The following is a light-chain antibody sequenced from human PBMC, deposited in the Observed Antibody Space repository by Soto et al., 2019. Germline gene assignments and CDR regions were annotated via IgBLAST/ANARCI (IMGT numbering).Light chain of an antibody. CDR1: SSDVGGSYY. CDR3: CSYAVSNNFAV. CDR2: EVS. J-gene: IGLJ1*01. V-gene: IGLV2-8*01. Sequence: QSALTQPPSASGSLGQSVTISCTGTSSDVGGSYYVSWYRQHPGKAPELLIYEVSRRPSGVPDRFSGSKSGNTASLTVSGLQADDEADYYCCSYAVSNNFAVFGTGTKLTVL.